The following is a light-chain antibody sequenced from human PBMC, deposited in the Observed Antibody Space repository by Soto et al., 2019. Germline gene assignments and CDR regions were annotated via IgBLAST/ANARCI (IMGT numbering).Light chain of an antibody. Sequence: QSVLTQPPSVSAAPGQKVTISCSGSSSNIGNNYVSWYQQLPGTAPKLLIYDNNKRPSGIPDRFSGSKYGTSATLGITGLQSGDEADYYCGTWDSSLSAGVFGGGIKLTVL. CDR3: GTWDSSLSAGV. J-gene: IGLJ3*02. CDR2: DNN. V-gene: IGLV1-51*01. CDR1: SSNIGNNY.